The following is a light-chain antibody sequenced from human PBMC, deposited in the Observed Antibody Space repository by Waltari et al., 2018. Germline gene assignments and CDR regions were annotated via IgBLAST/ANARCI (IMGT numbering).Light chain of an antibody. CDR3: HSRDSSGDVL. Sequence: SSELTQDPVVSVALGQTVRITCQGDSLRTYYVSWFQQKPGQAPALVIYGKNNRPSGIPYRFSAASSGSTASLTIIGAQAEDEADYYCHSRDSSGDVLIGGGTKLTVV. J-gene: IGLJ2*01. V-gene: IGLV3-19*01. CDR1: SLRTYY. CDR2: GKN.